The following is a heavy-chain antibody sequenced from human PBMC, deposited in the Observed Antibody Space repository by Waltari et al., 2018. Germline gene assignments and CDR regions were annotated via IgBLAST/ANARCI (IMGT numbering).Heavy chain of an antibody. CDR1: GFTFSHYW. Sequence: EVQLVESGGGLVQPGGSLRLSCSVSGFTFSHYWMNWVRQATGKGLEWVAHITTDGSSKNYADSVTGRFTISRDNTKDTLYLEMNSLTAEDTAVYYCTRDAVGHMDVWGKGTTVTVS. D-gene: IGHD2-15*01. CDR2: ITTDGSSK. CDR3: TRDAVGHMDV. V-gene: IGHV3-74*01. J-gene: IGHJ6*03.